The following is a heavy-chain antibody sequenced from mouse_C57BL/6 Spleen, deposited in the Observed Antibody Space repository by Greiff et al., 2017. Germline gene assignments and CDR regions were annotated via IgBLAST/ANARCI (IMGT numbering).Heavy chain of an antibody. V-gene: IGHV1-82*01. J-gene: IGHJ3*01. CDR3: ARVYDSPFAY. Sequence: QVQLQQSGPELVKPGASVKISCKASGYAFSSSWMNWVKQRPGKGLEWIGRIYPGDGDTNYNGKFKGKATLTADKSSSTAYMQLSSLTSEDSAVYFCARVYDSPFAYWGQGTLVTVSA. D-gene: IGHD2-3*01. CDR2: IYPGDGDT. CDR1: GYAFSSSW.